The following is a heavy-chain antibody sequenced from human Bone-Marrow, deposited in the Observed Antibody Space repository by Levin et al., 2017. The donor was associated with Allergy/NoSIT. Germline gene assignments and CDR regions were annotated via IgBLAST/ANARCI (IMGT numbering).Heavy chain of an antibody. CDR1: GFTFRNHA. CDR3: AREGTGDFFGYFDQ. CDR2: ISYDGRNE. J-gene: IGHJ4*02. V-gene: IGHV3-30*04. D-gene: IGHD1-14*01. Sequence: GGSLRLSCAAHGFTFRNHAMYWVRQAPGKGLEWVAGISYDGRNEYYADAVKGRFIVSRDNSKNILYVEMNSLRIEDTAIYYCAREGTGDFFGYFDQWGQGTLVTVSP.